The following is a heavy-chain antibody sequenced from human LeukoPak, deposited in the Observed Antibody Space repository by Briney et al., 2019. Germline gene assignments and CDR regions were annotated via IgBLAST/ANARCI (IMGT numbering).Heavy chain of an antibody. CDR1: GGSISSGDYY. CDR2: IYYSGST. CDR3: ARQRADYFYHYMDV. V-gene: IGHV4-30-4*08. Sequence: SQTLSLTCTVSGGSISSGDYYWSWIRQPPGKGLEWIGYIYYSGSTYYNPSLKSRVTISTDMSKNQFSLRLTSVTAADTAVYYCARQRADYFYHYMDVWGKGTTVIVSS. J-gene: IGHJ6*03.